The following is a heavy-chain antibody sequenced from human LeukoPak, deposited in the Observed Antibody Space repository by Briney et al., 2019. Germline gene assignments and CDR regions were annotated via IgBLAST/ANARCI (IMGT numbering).Heavy chain of an antibody. CDR2: IRKDGREK. J-gene: IGHJ4*02. CDR1: GFSFTTYN. V-gene: IGHV3-30*02. CDR3: AKDSDWAIDY. Sequence: GGSLRLSCAASGFSFTTYNMHWVRRAPGKGLEWVAFIRKDGREKYYAGSVRGRFTISRDNSKNTLYLQMNSLRPEDTAVYYCAKDSDWAIDYWGQGALVTVSS. D-gene: IGHD2-21*02.